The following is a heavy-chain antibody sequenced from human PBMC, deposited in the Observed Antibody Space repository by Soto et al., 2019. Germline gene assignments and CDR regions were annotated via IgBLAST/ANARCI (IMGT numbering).Heavy chain of an antibody. CDR2: IYPGDSDT. Sequence: GESLKISCKGSGYSFTSYWIGWVRQMPGKGLEWMGSIYPGDSDTRYSPSFQGQVPISADKSISTAYLQWSSLKASDTAMYYCARLFLGSGSYYNWFDPWGQGTLVTVSS. D-gene: IGHD3-10*01. CDR3: ARLFLGSGSYYNWFDP. J-gene: IGHJ5*02. V-gene: IGHV5-51*01. CDR1: GYSFTSYW.